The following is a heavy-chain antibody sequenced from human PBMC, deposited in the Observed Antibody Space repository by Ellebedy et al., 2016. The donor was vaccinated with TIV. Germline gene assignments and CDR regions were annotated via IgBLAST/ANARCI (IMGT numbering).Heavy chain of an antibody. CDR2: ISSGGTT. J-gene: IGHJ4*02. V-gene: IGHV4-59*11. Sequence: SETLSLXCTVSGASFSSHYWSWIRQPPGKGLEWIGHISSGGTTKYNPSLKSRLAMSVHTSKNQFSLNLTSVTAADTAVYYCATWPPGAFDHWGQGALVTVSS. CDR3: ATWPPGAFDH. CDR1: GASFSSHY.